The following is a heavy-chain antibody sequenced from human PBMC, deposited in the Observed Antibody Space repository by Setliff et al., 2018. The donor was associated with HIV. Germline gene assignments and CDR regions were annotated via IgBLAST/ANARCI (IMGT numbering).Heavy chain of an antibody. J-gene: IGHJ4*02. V-gene: IGHV4-34*01. CDR1: GGSFSDNY. CDR2: INHSGRT. Sequence: PSETLSLTCAVYGGSFSDNYWSWIRQSPGKGLEWIGEINHSGRTKYSPSLKSRVSISVDTSKTQFSLKLSSVTAADTAVYYCASLPPLYDSSGYYFDYWGQGTLVTVSS. CDR3: ASLPPLYDSSGYYFDY. D-gene: IGHD3-22*01.